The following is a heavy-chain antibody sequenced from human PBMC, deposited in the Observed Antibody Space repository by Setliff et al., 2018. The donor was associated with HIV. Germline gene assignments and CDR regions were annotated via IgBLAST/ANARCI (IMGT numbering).Heavy chain of an antibody. V-gene: IGHV4-59*10. J-gene: IGHJ4*02. CDR1: GGSLDNYY. CDR3: ARHASRDGYNFDY. D-gene: IGHD3-22*01. CDR2: IYTTGST. Sequence: SETLSLTCAVYGGSLDNYYWTWIRQPAGKGLEWIGHIYTTGSTDYNPSLKSRVTISADTSNNQFSLRLTSITAADTAVYYCARHASRDGYNFDYWGQGTLVTVSS.